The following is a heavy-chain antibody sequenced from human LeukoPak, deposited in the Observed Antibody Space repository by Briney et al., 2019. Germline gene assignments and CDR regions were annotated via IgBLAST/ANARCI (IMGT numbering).Heavy chain of an antibody. J-gene: IGHJ5*02. Sequence: SETLSLTCTVSGGSISSYYWSWIRQPPGKGLEWIGYIYYSGGTNYNPSLKSRVTISVDTSKNQFSLKLSSVTAADTAVYYCARDQGDGIAAASWFDPWGQGTLVTVSS. V-gene: IGHV4-59*01. CDR3: ARDQGDGIAAASWFDP. CDR1: GGSISSYY. D-gene: IGHD6-13*01. CDR2: IYYSGGT.